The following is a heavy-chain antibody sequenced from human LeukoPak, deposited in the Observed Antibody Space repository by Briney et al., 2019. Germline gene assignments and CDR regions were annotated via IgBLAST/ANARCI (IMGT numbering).Heavy chain of an antibody. J-gene: IGHJ4*02. CDR2: IRYDGSNK. CDR3: AKDGIGHCSSTSCYAWAYFDY. Sequence: GGFLRLSCAASGFTFSSYGMHWVRQAPGKGLEWVAFIRYDGSNKYYADSVKGRFTISRDNSKNTLYLQMNSLRAEDTAVYYCAKDGIGHCSSTSCYAWAYFDYWGQGTLVTVSS. D-gene: IGHD2-2*01. CDR1: GFTFSSYG. V-gene: IGHV3-30*02.